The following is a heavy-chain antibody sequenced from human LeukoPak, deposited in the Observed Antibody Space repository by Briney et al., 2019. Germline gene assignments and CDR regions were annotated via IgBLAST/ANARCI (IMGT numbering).Heavy chain of an antibody. Sequence: GGSLRLSCVASVFTFSSHAMSWVRQAPGKGLEWVAFIRYDGSNKYYADSVKGRFTISRDNSKNTLYLQMNSLRAEDTAVYYCSIGDDFWGHWGQGTLVTVSS. CDR3: SIGDDFWGH. CDR2: IRYDGSNK. J-gene: IGHJ4*02. V-gene: IGHV3-30*02. CDR1: VFTFSSHA. D-gene: IGHD3-3*01.